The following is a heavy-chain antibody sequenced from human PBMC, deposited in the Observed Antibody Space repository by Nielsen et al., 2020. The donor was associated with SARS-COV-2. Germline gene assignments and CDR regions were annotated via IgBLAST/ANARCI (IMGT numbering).Heavy chain of an antibody. Sequence: GESLKISCAASGFTFSNAWMSWVRQAPGKGLEWVGRIKSKTDGGTTDYAAPVKGRFTISRDDSKNTLYLQMNSLKTEDTAVYYCTTWEGVYYGSGSYIPTNRYYYYYGMDVWGQGTTVTVSS. CDR1: GFTFSNAW. V-gene: IGHV3-15*01. CDR2: IKSKTDGGTT. D-gene: IGHD3-10*01. J-gene: IGHJ6*02. CDR3: TTWEGVYYGSGSYIPTNRYYYYYGMDV.